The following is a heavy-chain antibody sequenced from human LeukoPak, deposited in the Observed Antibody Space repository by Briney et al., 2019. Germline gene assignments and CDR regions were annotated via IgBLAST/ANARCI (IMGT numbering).Heavy chain of an antibody. CDR3: TAEPNWFDP. J-gene: IGHJ5*02. D-gene: IGHD1-14*01. CDR2: IKSNTAGGTA. V-gene: IGHV3-15*01. CDR1: GFTFSNSW. Sequence: GGSLRLSCAASGFTFSNSWMSWVRQAPGKGLEWVGRIKSNTAGGTAHYAAPVKGRFTISRDDSKNTLYLQMNSLKTEDTAVYYCTAEPNWFDPWGQGTLVTVSS.